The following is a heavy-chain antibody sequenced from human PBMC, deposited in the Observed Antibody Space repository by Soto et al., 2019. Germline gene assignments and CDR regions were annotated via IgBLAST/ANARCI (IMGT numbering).Heavy chain of an antibody. CDR3: ASFTSIVGATPLTG. CDR2: IYYSGST. Sequence: PSETLSLTCTVSGGSISSGDYYWSWIRQPPGKGLEWIGYIYYSGSTYYNPSLKSRVTISVDTSKNQFSLKLSSVTAADTAVYYCASFTSIVGATPLTGWGQGTLVTVSS. D-gene: IGHD1-26*01. V-gene: IGHV4-30-4*01. J-gene: IGHJ4*02. CDR1: GGSISSGDYY.